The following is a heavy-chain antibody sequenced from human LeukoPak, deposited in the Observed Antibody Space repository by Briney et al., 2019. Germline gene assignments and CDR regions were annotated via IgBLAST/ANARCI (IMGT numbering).Heavy chain of an antibody. J-gene: IGHJ4*02. D-gene: IGHD6-6*01. CDR3: AVSSSGGY. CDR1: GGSISSSSYY. V-gene: IGHV4-39*01. CDR2: ICYSGST. Sequence: PSETLSLTCTVSGGSISSSSYYWGWIRQPPGKGLEWIGSICYSGSTYYNPSLKSRVTISVDTSKNQFSLKLSSVTAADTAVYYCAVSSSGGYWGQGTLVTVSS.